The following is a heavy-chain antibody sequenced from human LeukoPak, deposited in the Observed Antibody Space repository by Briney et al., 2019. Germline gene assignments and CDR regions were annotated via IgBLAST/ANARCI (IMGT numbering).Heavy chain of an antibody. J-gene: IGHJ4*02. Sequence: SGTLSLTCGESGDSISSYNRSWICPPPGKRLEWSVYINYRRSSRYNPALKSRSIMSVNTSKTQFALKLSSVTAADKAVYYCARGGPLIVGAYYFDYWGQGTLVTVSS. CDR3: ARGGPLIVGAYYFDY. CDR1: GDSISSYN. D-gene: IGHD1-26*01. CDR2: INYRRSS. V-gene: IGHV4-59*01.